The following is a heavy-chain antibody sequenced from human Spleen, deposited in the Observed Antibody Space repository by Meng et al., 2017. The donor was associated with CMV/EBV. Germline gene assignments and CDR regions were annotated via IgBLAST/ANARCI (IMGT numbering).Heavy chain of an antibody. CDR3: AGRMSYFED. CDR1: GDSVSSNTAT. J-gene: IGHJ4*02. D-gene: IGHD3-16*01. Sequence: SQTLSLTCAISGDSVSSNTATWNWIRQSPSRGLEWLGRTYYRSKWFNDYTVSVKSRITVNPDTAKNQFSLQLNSVTPDDTAIYYCAGRMSYFEDWGRGILVTVSS. CDR2: TYYRSKWFN. V-gene: IGHV6-1*01.